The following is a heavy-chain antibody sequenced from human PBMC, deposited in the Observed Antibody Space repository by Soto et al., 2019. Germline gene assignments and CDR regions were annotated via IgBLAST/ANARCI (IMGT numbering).Heavy chain of an antibody. J-gene: IGHJ4*02. D-gene: IGHD3-3*01. CDR2: INPSGGST. V-gene: IGHV1-46*01. CDR1: GYTFTSYY. Sequence: QVQLVQSGAEVKKPGASVKVSCKASGYTFTSYYIHWVRQAPGQGLEWMGIINPSGGSTSYAQKFQCRVTMTRDTSPSTVYMELSNLRYEDTAVYYCARVTCFWSGYYSDYWGQGTLVTVSS. CDR3: ARVTCFWSGYYSDY.